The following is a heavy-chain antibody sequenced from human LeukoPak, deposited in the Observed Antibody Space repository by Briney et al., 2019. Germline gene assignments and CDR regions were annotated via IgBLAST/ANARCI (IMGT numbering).Heavy chain of an antibody. J-gene: IGHJ5*02. CDR1: GGSFSGYY. Sequence: SETLSLTCAVYGGSFSGYYGSWIRQPPGKGLEWIGEINHSGSTNYNPSLKSRVTISVDTSKNQFSLKLSSVTAADTAVYYCARGPSSGWYHPNWFDPWGQGTLVTVSS. V-gene: IGHV4-34*01. CDR3: ARGPSSGWYHPNWFDP. CDR2: INHSGST. D-gene: IGHD6-19*01.